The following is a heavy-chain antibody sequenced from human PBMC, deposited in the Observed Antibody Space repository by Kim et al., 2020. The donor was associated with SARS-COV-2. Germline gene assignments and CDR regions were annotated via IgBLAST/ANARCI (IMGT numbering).Heavy chain of an antibody. CDR3: ARHNELGWFDP. CDR2: T. J-gene: IGHJ5*02. Sequence: TRYSPSCQGQVTISADKSISTAYLQWSSLKASDTAMYYCARHNELGWFDPWGQGTLVTVSS. V-gene: IGHV5-51*01. D-gene: IGHD1-26*01.